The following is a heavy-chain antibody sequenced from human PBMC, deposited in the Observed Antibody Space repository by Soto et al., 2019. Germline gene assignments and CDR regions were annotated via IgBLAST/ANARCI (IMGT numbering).Heavy chain of an antibody. CDR1: GYTFTKYG. CDR3: ARGIPVPGNIYDRVRGPYFDY. J-gene: IGHJ4*02. Sequence: QVELVQSGTEVTKPGASVKVSCKASGYTFTKYGVSWVRQAPGQGLEWMGWINVNNDHTDYAERLQGRVTMTTDTSTSTAYMEMRSLRSDDTAVYYCARGIPVPGNIYDRVRGPYFDYWGQGTLISVSA. D-gene: IGHD3-22*01. V-gene: IGHV1-18*04. CDR2: INVNNDHT.